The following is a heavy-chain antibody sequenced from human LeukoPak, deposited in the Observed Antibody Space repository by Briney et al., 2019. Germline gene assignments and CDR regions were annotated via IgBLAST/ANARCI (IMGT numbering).Heavy chain of an antibody. V-gene: IGHV3-23*01. Sequence: GGSLRLSCAASGLTFSNYAMSWVRQAPGKGLEWVSAISGSGGSTYYADSMKGRFTISRDNSKNTLYLQMNSLRAEDTAVYYCAKDRGYYDSSGYYYWYFDLWGRGTLVTVSS. D-gene: IGHD3-22*01. CDR3: AKDRGYYDSSGYYYWYFDL. CDR2: ISGSGGST. J-gene: IGHJ2*01. CDR1: GLTFSNYA.